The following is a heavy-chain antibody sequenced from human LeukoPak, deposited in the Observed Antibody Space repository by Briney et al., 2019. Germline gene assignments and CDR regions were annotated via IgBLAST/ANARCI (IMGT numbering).Heavy chain of an antibody. Sequence: ASVKVSCEASGYSFTRYFIHWVRQAPGQGLEWMGIIIPSDGSTSYAQKFQGRVTMTRDTSTSTVYMELSSLRSEDTAVYYCARGKVVTMVRGVVITYFDYWGQGTLVTVSS. CDR1: GYSFTRYF. V-gene: IGHV1-46*01. J-gene: IGHJ4*02. CDR3: ARGKVVTMVRGVVITYFDY. D-gene: IGHD3-10*01. CDR2: IIPSDGST.